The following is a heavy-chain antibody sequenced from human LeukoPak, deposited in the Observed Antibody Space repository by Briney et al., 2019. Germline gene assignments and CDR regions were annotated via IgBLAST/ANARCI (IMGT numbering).Heavy chain of an antibody. V-gene: IGHV3-48*04. D-gene: IGHD3-10*01. CDR2: ISSSSSTI. CDR1: GFTFSSYS. Sequence: SGGSLRLSCAASGFTFSSYSMNWVRQAPGKGLEWVSYISSSSSTIYYADSVKGRFTISRDNAKNSLYLQMNSLRAEDTAVYYCARGSGSSLKVSRRGTDDAFDIWGQGTMVTVSS. CDR3: ARGSGSSLKVSRRGTDDAFDI. J-gene: IGHJ3*02.